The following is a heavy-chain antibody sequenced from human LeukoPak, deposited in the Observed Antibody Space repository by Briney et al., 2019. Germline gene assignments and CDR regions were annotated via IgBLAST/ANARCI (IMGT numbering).Heavy chain of an antibody. J-gene: IGHJ4*02. D-gene: IGHD3-22*01. CDR3: ARPGFMYYYDSSGYSFDY. CDR1: GGSFSGYY. CDR2: INHSGST. V-gene: IGHV4-34*01. Sequence: SETLSLTCAVYGGSFSGYYWSWIRQPPGKGLEWIGEINHSGSTNYNPSLKSRVTISVDTSKNQFSLKLSSVTAADTAVYYCARPGFMYYYDSSGYSFDYWGQGTLVTVSS.